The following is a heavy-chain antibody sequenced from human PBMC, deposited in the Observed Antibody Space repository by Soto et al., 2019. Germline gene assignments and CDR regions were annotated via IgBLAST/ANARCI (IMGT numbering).Heavy chain of an antibody. J-gene: IGHJ6*02. CDR1: GGTFSTYG. CDR3: ARDYPRDSVALLPFYYYDMDV. V-gene: IGHV1-69*17. D-gene: IGHD2-21*02. CDR2: IIPFFGVT. Sequence: QVQLVQSGAEVKKPGSSVKVSCKASGGTFSTYGFSWVRQAPGQGLEWMGGIIPFFGVTNYAHTFQGRLNLTADTSTSTAYMELSSLSSGDTAVYYCARDYPRDSVALLPFYYYDMDVWGQGTTVTVSS.